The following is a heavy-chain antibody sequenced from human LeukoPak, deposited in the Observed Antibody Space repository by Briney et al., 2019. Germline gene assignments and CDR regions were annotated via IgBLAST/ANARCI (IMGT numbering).Heavy chain of an antibody. CDR2: INPSGGST. Sequence: ASVKVSCKASGYTFTSYYMHWVRQAPGQGLEWMGIINPSGGSTSYAQKFQGRVTMTRDTSTSTVYMELSSLRSEDTAVYYCARDPPLSMVRGVYPSSPFDYWGQGTLVTVSS. CDR3: ARDPPLSMVRGVYPSSPFDY. J-gene: IGHJ4*02. CDR1: GYTFTSYY. V-gene: IGHV1-46*01. D-gene: IGHD3-10*01.